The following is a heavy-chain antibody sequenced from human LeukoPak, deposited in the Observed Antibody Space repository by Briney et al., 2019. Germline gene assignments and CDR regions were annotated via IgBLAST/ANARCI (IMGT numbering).Heavy chain of an antibody. D-gene: IGHD6-6*01. Sequence: GASVKVSCKASGYTFTRYGISWVRQAPGQGLEWMGWISAYNGDTNYAQNLQGRVTMTTDTSTSTAYMELRSLRSDDTAVYYCARGRIAARLEGFDYWGQGTLVTVSS. CDR2: ISAYNGDT. CDR1: GYTFTRYG. V-gene: IGHV1-18*01. J-gene: IGHJ4*02. CDR3: ARGRIAARLEGFDY.